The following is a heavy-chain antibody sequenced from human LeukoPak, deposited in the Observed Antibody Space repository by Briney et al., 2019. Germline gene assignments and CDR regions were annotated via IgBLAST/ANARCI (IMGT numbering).Heavy chain of an antibody. CDR3: ARGREAAAGTDY. V-gene: IGHV4-34*01. Sequence: PSETLSLTCAVYGGSFSGYYWSWIRQPPGKGLEWIGEINHSGSTNYNPSLKSRVTISVDTSKNQFSLKLSSVTAADTAVYYCARGREAAAGTDYWGQGTPVTVSS. J-gene: IGHJ4*02. CDR1: GGSFSGYY. CDR2: INHSGST. D-gene: IGHD6-13*01.